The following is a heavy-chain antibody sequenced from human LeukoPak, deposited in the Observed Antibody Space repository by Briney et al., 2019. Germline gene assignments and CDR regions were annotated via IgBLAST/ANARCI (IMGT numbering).Heavy chain of an antibody. Sequence: PSETLSLTCAVSGGSSSSGGSSWSWIRQPPGKGLEWIGYIYHSGSTYYNPSLKSRVTISVDRSKSQFSLKLSSVTAADTAVYYCARAGWPRVFDYWGQGTLVTVSS. CDR2: IYHSGST. CDR3: ARAGWPRVFDY. CDR1: GGSSSSGGSS. V-gene: IGHV4-30-2*01. J-gene: IGHJ4*02. D-gene: IGHD5-24*01.